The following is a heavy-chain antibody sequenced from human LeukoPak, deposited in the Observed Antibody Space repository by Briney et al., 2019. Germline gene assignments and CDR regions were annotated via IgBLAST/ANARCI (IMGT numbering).Heavy chain of an antibody. Sequence: GESLKISCKGSGYSFTNYWIGWVRQMPGKGLEWMGIIYPGDSDTRYSPSFQGQVTISADRSISTAYLQYSSLKTSDTAIYYCVKGVSGSYFAMDVWGQGTTVTVSS. CDR3: VKGVSGSYFAMDV. CDR1: GYSFTNYW. CDR2: IYPGDSDT. V-gene: IGHV5-51*01. D-gene: IGHD3-10*01. J-gene: IGHJ6*02.